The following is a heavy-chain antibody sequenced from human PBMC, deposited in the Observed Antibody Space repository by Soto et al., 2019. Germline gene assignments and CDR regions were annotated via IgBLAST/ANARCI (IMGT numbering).Heavy chain of an antibody. CDR1: GYTFTSYG. D-gene: IGHD2-21*02. Sequence: QVQLVQSGAEVKKPGASVKVSCKASGYTFTSYGISWVRRAAGQGLEWMGWISAYNGNTNYAQKLQGRVTMTTDTSSSTAYMELRSLRSDDTAAYYCARDQCGGVCLPVDYWGQGTLVTVSS. CDR2: ISAYNGNT. CDR3: ARDQCGGVCLPVDY. V-gene: IGHV1-18*01. J-gene: IGHJ4*02.